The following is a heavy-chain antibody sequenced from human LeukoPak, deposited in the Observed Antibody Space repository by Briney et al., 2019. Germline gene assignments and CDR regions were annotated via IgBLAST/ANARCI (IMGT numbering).Heavy chain of an antibody. CDR1: GGSICSYY. Sequence: PSETLSLTCTVSGGSICSYYWSWIRQPPGKGLEWIGYIYYSGSTNYNPSLKSRVTISVDTSKNQFSLKLSSVTAADTAVYYCAREYSSGWLDYWGQGTLVTVSS. J-gene: IGHJ4*02. CDR2: IYYSGST. D-gene: IGHD6-19*01. CDR3: AREYSSGWLDY. V-gene: IGHV4-59*01.